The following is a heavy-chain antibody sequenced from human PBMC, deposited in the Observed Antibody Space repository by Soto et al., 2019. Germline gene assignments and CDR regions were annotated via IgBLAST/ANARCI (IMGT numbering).Heavy chain of an antibody. V-gene: IGHV1-18*01. CDR3: ARLPSVAPREWFDP. Sequence: ASVTVSCQASGYTFTSYGTSWVRQAPGQGLEWMGWISAYNGNTNYAQKLQGRVTMTTDTSTSTAYMELRSLRSDDTAVYYCARLPSVAPREWFDPWGQGTLVTVSS. CDR2: ISAYNGNT. J-gene: IGHJ5*02. CDR1: GYTFTSYG. D-gene: IGHD2-2*01.